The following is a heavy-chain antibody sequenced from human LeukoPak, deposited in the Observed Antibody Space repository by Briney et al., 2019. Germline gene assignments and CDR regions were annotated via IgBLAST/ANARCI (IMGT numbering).Heavy chain of an antibody. CDR3: ARAGGSTVSHSDY. CDR1: GFTFSSYS. Sequence: PGGSLRLSCAASGFTFSSYSMNWIRQAPGKGLEWVSSISSSTSYIYYADSVKGRFSISKDNAKNSLYLQMNSLRAEDTAVYYCARAGGSTVSHSDYWGQGTLVTVSS. V-gene: IGHV3-21*01. J-gene: IGHJ4*02. D-gene: IGHD4-17*01. CDR2: ISSSTSYI.